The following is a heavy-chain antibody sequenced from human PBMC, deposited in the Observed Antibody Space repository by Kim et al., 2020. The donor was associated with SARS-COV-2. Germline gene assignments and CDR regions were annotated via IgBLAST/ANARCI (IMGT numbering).Heavy chain of an antibody. CDR2: ISSSSSYT. Sequence: GGSLRLSCAASGFTFSDYYMSWIRQAPGKGLEWVSYISSSSSYTNYADSVKGRFTISRDNAKNSLYLQMNSLRAEDTAVYYCARVAAMYYFDYWGQGTLVTVSS. CDR1: GFTFSDYY. J-gene: IGHJ4*02. CDR3: ARVAAMYYFDY. V-gene: IGHV3-11*05. D-gene: IGHD6-13*01.